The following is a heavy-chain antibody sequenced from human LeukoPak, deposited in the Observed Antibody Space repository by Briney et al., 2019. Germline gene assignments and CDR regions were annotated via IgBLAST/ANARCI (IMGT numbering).Heavy chain of an antibody. V-gene: IGHV4-30-4*07. J-gene: IGHJ3*02. Sequence: PSETLSLTCAVSGGSISSGGYSWSWIRQPPGKGLEWIGYIYYSGSTYYNPSLKSRVTISVDTSKNQFSLKLSSVTAADTAVYYCARLYTYYYDSSGYFLAFDIWGQGTMVTVSS. D-gene: IGHD3-22*01. CDR1: GGSISSGGYS. CDR2: IYYSGST. CDR3: ARLYTYYYDSSGYFLAFDI.